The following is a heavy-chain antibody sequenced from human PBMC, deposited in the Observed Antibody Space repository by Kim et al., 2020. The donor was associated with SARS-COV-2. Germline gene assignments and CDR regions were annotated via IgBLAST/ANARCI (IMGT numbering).Heavy chain of an antibody. Sequence: VKGRFTISRDNSKNTLYLQMNSLRAEDTAVYYCAKAEGGWRWLLWGGFDYWGQGTLVTVSS. J-gene: IGHJ4*02. V-gene: IGHV3-30*02. D-gene: IGHD2-21*01. CDR3: AKAEGGWRWLLWGGFDY.